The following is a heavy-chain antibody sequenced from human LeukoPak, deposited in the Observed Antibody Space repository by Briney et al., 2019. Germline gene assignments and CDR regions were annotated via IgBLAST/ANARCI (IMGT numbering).Heavy chain of an antibody. CDR2: INPSGGST. Sequence: ASVKVSCKASGYTFTSCYMHWVRQAPGQGLEWMGIINPSGGSTSYAQKFQGRVTMTRDTSTSTDYMELSSLRSEDTAVYYCARDYSGSYYRNTFDYWGQGTLVTVSS. CDR3: ARDYSGSYYRNTFDY. V-gene: IGHV1-46*01. CDR1: GYTFTSCY. D-gene: IGHD1-26*01. J-gene: IGHJ4*02.